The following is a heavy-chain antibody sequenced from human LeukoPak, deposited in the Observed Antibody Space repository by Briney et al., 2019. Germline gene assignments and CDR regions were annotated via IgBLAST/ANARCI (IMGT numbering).Heavy chain of an antibody. D-gene: IGHD6-13*01. CDR2: ISAYNGNT. J-gene: IGHJ5*02. CDR1: GYTFTRYG. Sequence: GASVKVSCKASGYTFTRYGISWVRQAPGQGLEWMGWISAYNGNTNYAQKLQGRVTMTTDTSTMTTDTSTSTAYMELRSLRSDDTAVYYCARGAFGGSSCLTDHLGQGTLVTVSS. CDR3: ARGAFGGSSCLTDH. V-gene: IGHV1-18*01.